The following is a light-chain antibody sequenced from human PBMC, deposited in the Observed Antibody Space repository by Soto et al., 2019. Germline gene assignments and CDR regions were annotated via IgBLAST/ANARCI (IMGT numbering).Light chain of an antibody. CDR2: AAS. Sequence: DIQLTQSPSFLSASVGDRVTITCRASQSISSYLAWYQQKPGKAPNLLIYAASTLQSGVPSRFSGSGSGTEFTLTISSLQPEDFATYYCQQLNSNPRTFGQGTKVEIK. CDR1: QSISSY. V-gene: IGKV1-9*01. CDR3: QQLNSNPRT. J-gene: IGKJ1*01.